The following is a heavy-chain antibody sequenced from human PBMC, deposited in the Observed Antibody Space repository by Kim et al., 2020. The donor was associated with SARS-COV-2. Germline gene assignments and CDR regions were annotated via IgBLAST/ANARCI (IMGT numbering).Heavy chain of an antibody. CDR3: ASEGAATMVRGVITFDY. J-gene: IGHJ4*02. V-gene: IGHV3-23*01. Sequence: VKGRFTTSRDNSKNTLYLQRNSLRAEDTAVYYCASEGAATMVRGVITFDYWGQGTLVTVSS. D-gene: IGHD3-10*01.